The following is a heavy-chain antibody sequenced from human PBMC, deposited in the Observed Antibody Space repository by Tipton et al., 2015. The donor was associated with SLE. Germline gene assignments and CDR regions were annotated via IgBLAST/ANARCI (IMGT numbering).Heavy chain of an antibody. V-gene: IGHV3-48*03. D-gene: IGHD2-21*01. CDR2: ISGNGDTK. J-gene: IGHJ3*02. Sequence: SLRLSCAASGFTFSSYEMNWVRQAPGKGLEWVSFISGNGDTKYYADSVKGRFTISRDNAKNSLFLQMNSLRVEDTAVYYCARDGLTQVIGAFDIWGQGTTVTVSS. CDR1: GFTFSSYE. CDR3: ARDGLTQVIGAFDI.